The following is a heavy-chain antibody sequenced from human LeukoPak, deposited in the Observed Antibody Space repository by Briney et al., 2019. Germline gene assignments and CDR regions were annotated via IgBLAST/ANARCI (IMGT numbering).Heavy chain of an antibody. J-gene: IGHJ4*02. D-gene: IGHD3-10*01. CDR1: GGTFSSYA. CDR2: IIPIFGTA. V-gene: IGHV1-69*13. Sequence: AASVKVSCKASGGTFSSYAISWVGQAPGQGLEWMGGIIPIFGTANYAQKFQGRVTITADESTSTAYMELSSLRSEDTAVYYCARVGEYSPGGYWGQGTLVTVSS. CDR3: ARVGEYSPGGY.